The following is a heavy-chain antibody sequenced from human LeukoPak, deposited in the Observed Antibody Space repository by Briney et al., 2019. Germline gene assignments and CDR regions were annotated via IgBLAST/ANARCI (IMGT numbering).Heavy chain of an antibody. CDR1: GYTFTDYY. D-gene: IGHD6-19*01. J-gene: IGHJ3*02. Sequence: ASVKVSCKASGYTFTDYYMHWVQQAPGKGLEWMGRVDPEDGETIYAEKFQGRVTITADTSTDTAYMELSSLRSEDTAVYYCARDLTVAGIRHAFDIWGQGTMVTVSS. V-gene: IGHV1-69-2*01. CDR2: VDPEDGET. CDR3: ARDLTVAGIRHAFDI.